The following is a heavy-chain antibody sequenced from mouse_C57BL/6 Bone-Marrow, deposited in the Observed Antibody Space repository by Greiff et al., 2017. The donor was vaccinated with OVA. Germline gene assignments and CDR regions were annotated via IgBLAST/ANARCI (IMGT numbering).Heavy chain of an antibody. D-gene: IGHD6-1*01. CDR3: ARSLFAWFAY. V-gene: IGHV1-66*01. CDR2: IYPGSGNT. Sequence: VQLQKSGPELVKPGASVKISCKASGYSFTSYYIHWVKQRPGQGLEWVGWIYPGSGNTKYNEKFKGKATLTADTSSSTAYMQLSSLTSEDSAVYYCARSLFAWFAYWGQGTLVTVSA. J-gene: IGHJ3*01. CDR1: GYSFTSYY.